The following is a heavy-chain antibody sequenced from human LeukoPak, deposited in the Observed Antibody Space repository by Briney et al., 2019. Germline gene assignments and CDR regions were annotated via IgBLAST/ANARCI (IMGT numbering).Heavy chain of an antibody. CDR1: GGSISSYY. J-gene: IGHJ3*02. V-gene: IGHV4-59*01. CDR2: IYYSGST. Sequence: SETLSLTCTVSGGSISSYYWSWIRQPPGKGLEWIGYIYYSGSTNYNPSLKSRVTVSVDTSKNQFSLKLSSVTAADTAVYYCARERVVGYCSGGSCYSDDAFDIWGQGTMVTVSS. D-gene: IGHD2-15*01. CDR3: ARERVVGYCSGGSCYSDDAFDI.